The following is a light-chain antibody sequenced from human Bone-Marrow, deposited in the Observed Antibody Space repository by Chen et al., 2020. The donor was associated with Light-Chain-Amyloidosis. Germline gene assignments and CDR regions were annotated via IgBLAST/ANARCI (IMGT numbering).Light chain of an antibody. V-gene: IGKV3-15*01. Sequence: EIIMTQSPATLSVSPGERATLSCRASQSISSNLAWYLQKPGQTPRLLIYGASTRATGIPARCSGRGSGTEFILTISSMQSEDFALYYCQQYNNWPPWTFGQGTKVEI. CDR1: QSISSN. CDR3: QQYNNWPPWT. CDR2: GAS. J-gene: IGKJ1*01.